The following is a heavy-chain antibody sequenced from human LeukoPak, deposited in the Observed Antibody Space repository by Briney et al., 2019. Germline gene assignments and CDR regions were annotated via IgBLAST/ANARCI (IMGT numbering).Heavy chain of an antibody. CDR1: GYTFTGYY. Sequence: ASVKVSCQASGYTFTGYYMHWVRQAPGQGLEWMGWINPNSGGTNYAQKFQGRVTMTRDTSISTAYMELSRLRPDDTAAYYCARIVSGSGTPQPDDYWAREPWSPSPQ. CDR3: ARIVSGSGTPQPDDY. J-gene: IGHJ4*02. D-gene: IGHD3-10*01. V-gene: IGHV1-2*02. CDR2: INPNSGGT.